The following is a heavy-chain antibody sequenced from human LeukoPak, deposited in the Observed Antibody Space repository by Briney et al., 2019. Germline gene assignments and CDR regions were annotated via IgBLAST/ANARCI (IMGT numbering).Heavy chain of an antibody. CDR3: ARSPGGSGGKPYYFDY. CDR1: GFTVSTNY. Sequence: GGSLRLSCTASGFTVSTNYVSWVRQAPGKGLEWVSVIYGDDYTSYAEFVKGRFTISRDNSKNTVYLQMSSLRAEYTAVYYCARSPGGSGGKPYYFDYWGQGTLVTVSS. CDR2: IYGDDYT. V-gene: IGHV3-66*01. J-gene: IGHJ4*02. D-gene: IGHD3-16*01.